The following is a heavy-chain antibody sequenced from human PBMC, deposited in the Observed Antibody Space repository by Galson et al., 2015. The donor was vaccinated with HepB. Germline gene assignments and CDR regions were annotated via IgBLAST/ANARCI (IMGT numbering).Heavy chain of an antibody. D-gene: IGHD1-26*01. V-gene: IGHV3-30*18. CDR1: GFTFSSYG. Sequence: SLRLSCAASGFTFSSYGMHWVRQAPGKGLEWVAVISYDGSNKYYADSVKGRFTISRDNSKNTLYLQMNSLRAEDTAVYYCAKVAYRGRPPAPFDYWGQGTLVTVSS. J-gene: IGHJ4*02. CDR2: ISYDGSNK. CDR3: AKVAYRGRPPAPFDY.